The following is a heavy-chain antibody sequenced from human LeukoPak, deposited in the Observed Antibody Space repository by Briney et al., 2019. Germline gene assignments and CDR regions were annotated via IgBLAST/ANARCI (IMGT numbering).Heavy chain of an antibody. D-gene: IGHD6-13*01. CDR2: IWYDGSNK. J-gene: IGHJ5*02. V-gene: IGHV3-33*01. CDR1: GFTFSSYG. Sequence: GGSLRLSCAASGFTFSSYGMHWVRQAPGKGLEWVAVIWYDGSNKYYADSVKGRFTISRDNSKNTLYLQMNSLRAEDTAVCYCARGLLAAAGSPPVFDPWGQGTLVTVSS. CDR3: ARGLLAAAGSPPVFDP.